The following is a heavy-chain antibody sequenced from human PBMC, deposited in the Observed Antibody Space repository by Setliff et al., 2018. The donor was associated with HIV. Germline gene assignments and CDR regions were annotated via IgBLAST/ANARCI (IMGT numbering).Heavy chain of an antibody. J-gene: IGHJ4*02. V-gene: IGHV4-59*08. CDR1: GGSIRSYY. Sequence: SETLSLTCTVSGGSIRSYYWSWIRQSPGKGLEWIGYVFYNGDTAYNPSLKSRLTISVDTSKSQFSLKLTSVTAADTAVYYCARGRDKYGPIDYWGQGTLVTVSS. D-gene: IGHD3-10*01. CDR2: VFYNGDT. CDR3: ARGRDKYGPIDY.